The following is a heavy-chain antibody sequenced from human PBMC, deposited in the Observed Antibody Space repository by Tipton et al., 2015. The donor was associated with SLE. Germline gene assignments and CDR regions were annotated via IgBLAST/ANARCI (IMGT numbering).Heavy chain of an antibody. CDR3: AGGLPYYYDSSGYYSNAFDI. CDR2: INHSGST. D-gene: IGHD3-22*01. J-gene: IGHJ3*02. V-gene: IGHV4-34*01. CDR1: GGSFSGYY. Sequence: TLSLTCAVYGGSFSGYYRSWIRQPPGKGLEWIGEINHSGSTYYNPSLKSRVTISVDTSKNQFSLKLSSVTAADTAVYYCAGGLPYYYDSSGYYSNAFDIWGQGTMVTVSS.